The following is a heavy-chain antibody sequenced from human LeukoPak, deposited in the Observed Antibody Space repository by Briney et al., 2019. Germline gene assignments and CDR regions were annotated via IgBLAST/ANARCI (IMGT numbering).Heavy chain of an antibody. CDR1: GFSLSTSGMC. Sequence: SGPTLVNPTQTLTLTCTFSGFSLSTSGMCVSWIRQPPGKALEWLARIDWDDDKYYSTSLKSRLTITKDTSKNQVVLTMTNMDPVDTVTYYCAHRPPVRAAARGSAYFDYWGQGTLVTVSS. CDR3: AHRPPVRAAARGSAYFDY. V-gene: IGHV2-70*12. D-gene: IGHD6-13*01. CDR2: IDWDDDK. J-gene: IGHJ4*02.